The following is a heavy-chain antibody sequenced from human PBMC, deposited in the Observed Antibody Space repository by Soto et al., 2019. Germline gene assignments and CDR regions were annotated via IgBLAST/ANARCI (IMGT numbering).Heavy chain of an antibody. CDR2: ISYGSSST. V-gene: IGHV3-48*02. J-gene: IGHJ4*02. Sequence: EVQLVESGGGLVQSGGSRRLSCTASGFTFSNYGMNWIRQAPGKGLEWISFISYGSSSTYYADSVKGRFTISRDNAKNSQYLQMNSLRDEDTAVYYCARGKYTYGSDYWGQGAMVTVSS. D-gene: IGHD5-18*01. CDR3: ARGKYTYGSDY. CDR1: GFTFSNYG.